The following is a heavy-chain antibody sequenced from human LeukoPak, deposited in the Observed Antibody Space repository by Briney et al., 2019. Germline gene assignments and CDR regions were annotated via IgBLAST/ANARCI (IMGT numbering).Heavy chain of an antibody. J-gene: IGHJ4*02. D-gene: IGHD1-26*01. V-gene: IGHV1-3*01. CDR1: GYTFTSYA. Sequence: GASVKVSCKASGYTFTSYAMHWVRQAPGQRLEWMGWINAGNGNTKYSQKFQGRVTITRDTSASTAYMELSSLRSEDTAVYYCARDRDRGMVGAQPIDYWGQGTLVTVSS. CDR2: INAGNGNT. CDR3: ARDRDRGMVGAQPIDY.